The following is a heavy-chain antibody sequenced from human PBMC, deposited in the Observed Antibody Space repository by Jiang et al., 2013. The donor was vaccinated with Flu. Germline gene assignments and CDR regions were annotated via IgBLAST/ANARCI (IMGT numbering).Heavy chain of an antibody. CDR2: IYTSGST. V-gene: IGHV4-61*02. CDR3: AREWLVPSAFDI. CDR1: GGSISSGSYY. D-gene: IGHD6-19*01. Sequence: GPGLVKPSQTLSLTCTVSGGSISSGSYYWSWIRQPAGKGLEWIGRIYTSGSTNYNPSLKSRVTISVDTSKNQFSLKLSSVTAADTAVYYCAREWLVPSAFDIWG. J-gene: IGHJ3*02.